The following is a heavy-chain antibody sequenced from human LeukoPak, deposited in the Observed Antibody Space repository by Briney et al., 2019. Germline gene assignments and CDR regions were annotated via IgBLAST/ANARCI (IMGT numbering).Heavy chain of an antibody. Sequence: SETLSLTCTVSGGSISSYYWSWIRQPAGKGLEWIGRIYTSGSTNYNPSLKSRVTMSVDTSKNQFSLKLSSVTAADTAVYHCARDRPIFGVPIHPMDYWGQGTLVTVSS. J-gene: IGHJ4*02. CDR3: ARDRPIFGVPIHPMDY. V-gene: IGHV4-4*07. CDR2: IYTSGST. CDR1: GGSISSYY. D-gene: IGHD3-3*01.